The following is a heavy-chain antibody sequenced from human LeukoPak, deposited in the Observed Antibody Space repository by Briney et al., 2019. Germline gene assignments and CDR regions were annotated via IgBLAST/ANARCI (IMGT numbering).Heavy chain of an antibody. J-gene: IGHJ4*02. CDR2: IHYTGST. V-gene: IGHV4-59*08. CDR3: ARHYYDSSGYLRSFDH. CDR1: SGSISYFY. Sequence: SETLSLTCTVSSGSISYFYWNWIRQPPGKGLEWIGYIHYTGSTNYNPSLKSRVTMSTDTSKKQISLKLSSVTAADTAVYYCARHYYDSSGYLRSFDHWGQGTLVTISS. D-gene: IGHD3-22*01.